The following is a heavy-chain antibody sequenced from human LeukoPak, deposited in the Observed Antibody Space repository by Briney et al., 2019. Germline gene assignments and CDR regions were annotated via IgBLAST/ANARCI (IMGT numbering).Heavy chain of an antibody. D-gene: IGHD3-16*01. CDR2: ISYDGSNK. J-gene: IGHJ4*02. Sequence: GGSLRLSCAASGFTFSSYAMHWVRQAPGKGLEWVAVISYDGSNKYYADSVKGRFTISRDNSKNTLYLQMNSLRAEDTAVYYCASLMGDYWGQGTLVTVSS. V-gene: IGHV3-30-3*01. CDR3: ASLMGDY. CDR1: GFTFSSYA.